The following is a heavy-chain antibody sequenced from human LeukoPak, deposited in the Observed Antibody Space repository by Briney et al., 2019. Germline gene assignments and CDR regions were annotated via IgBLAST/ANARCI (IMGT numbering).Heavy chain of an antibody. CDR1: GYSFTSYW. Sequence: GESLKISCKGSGYSFTSYWIGWVRQMPGKGLEWMGIIHPGDSDTRYSPSFQGQVTISADKSISTAYLQWSSLKASDTAMYYCARIHDYERELFDYWGQGTLVTVSS. CDR2: IHPGDSDT. V-gene: IGHV5-51*01. D-gene: IGHD4-17*01. CDR3: ARIHDYERELFDY. J-gene: IGHJ4*02.